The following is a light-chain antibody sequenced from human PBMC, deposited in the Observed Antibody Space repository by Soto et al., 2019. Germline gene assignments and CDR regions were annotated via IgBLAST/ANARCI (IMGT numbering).Light chain of an antibody. CDR3: QQYNNWPPLT. Sequence: EIVMTQSPATLSVSPGDRATLSCRASQSVSSSLAWYQQIPGQAPRLLIYDSSTRATGIPSSFGVSWSGTEFTLNNSRLQSEDFAVYYRQQYNNWPPLTFGGGTKVELK. V-gene: IGKV3-15*01. CDR1: QSVSSS. CDR2: DSS. J-gene: IGKJ4*01.